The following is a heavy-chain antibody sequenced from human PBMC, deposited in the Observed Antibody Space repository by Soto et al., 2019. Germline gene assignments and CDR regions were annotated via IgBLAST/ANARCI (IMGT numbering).Heavy chain of an antibody. D-gene: IGHD3-3*01. CDR2: IYYSGST. CDR1: GGSISSYY. CDR3: ARDFSGMDV. V-gene: IGHV4-59*01. Sequence: PSETLSLTCTVSGGSISSYYWSWIRQPPGKGLEWIGYIYYSGSTNYNPSLKSRVTISVDTSKNQFSLKLSSVTAADTAVYYCARDFSGMDVWGKGTTVTVSS. J-gene: IGHJ6*04.